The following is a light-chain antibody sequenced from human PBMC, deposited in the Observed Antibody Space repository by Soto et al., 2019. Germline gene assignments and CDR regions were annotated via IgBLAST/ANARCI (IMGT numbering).Light chain of an antibody. J-gene: IGLJ1*01. V-gene: IGLV2-11*01. Sequence: QSVLTQPRSVSGSPGQSVAISCTGTTIDVGGYDYVSWYQQHPGKAPELIIFDVTKRPSGVPDRFSGSKSGNTASLTISGLQAEDEADYFCCSSAGDFYVFGSGNKVTVL. CDR1: TIDVGGYDY. CDR2: DVT. CDR3: CSSAGDFYV.